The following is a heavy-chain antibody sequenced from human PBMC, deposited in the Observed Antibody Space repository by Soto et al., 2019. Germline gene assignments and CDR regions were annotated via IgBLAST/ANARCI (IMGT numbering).Heavy chain of an antibody. CDR1: GFTFSSYA. Sequence: EVQLLESGGGLVQPGGSLRLSCAASGFTFSSYAMSWVRQAPGKGLELVSAISGSGGSTYYADSGKGRFTISRDNSKNTLYLQMNSLRAEDTAVYYCAKAPLEVPASSFDYWGHGTLVTVSS. V-gene: IGHV3-23*01. CDR3: AKAPLEVPASSFDY. CDR2: ISGSGGST. J-gene: IGHJ4*01. D-gene: IGHD2-2*01.